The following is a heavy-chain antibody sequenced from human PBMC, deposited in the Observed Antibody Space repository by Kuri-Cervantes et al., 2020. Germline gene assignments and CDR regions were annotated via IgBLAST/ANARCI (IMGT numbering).Heavy chain of an antibody. CDR2: IKSKTDGGTT. V-gene: IGHV3-15*01. Sequence: VSLRLSCAASGFTFSSYSMNWVRQAPGKGLEWVGRIKSKTDGGTTDYAAPVKGRFTISRDDSKNTPYLQMNSLKTEDTAVYYCTTERPPGYSSGWYGFYFDYWGQGTLVTVSS. CDR3: TTERPPGYSSGWYGFYFDY. CDR1: GFTFSSYS. J-gene: IGHJ4*02. D-gene: IGHD6-19*01.